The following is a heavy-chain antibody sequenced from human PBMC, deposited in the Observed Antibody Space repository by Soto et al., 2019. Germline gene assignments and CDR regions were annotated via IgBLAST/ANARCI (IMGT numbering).Heavy chain of an antibody. D-gene: IGHD1-1*01. V-gene: IGHV3-21*06. Sequence: GGSLRLCCAACGLPFCSYSMSWVRQAPGKGLEWVSSITSSGFDIYYADSVKGRFSISRDNAKNSLYLQMNSLRADDTAVYFCTRRTGTTYAPWGQGTLVTVSS. J-gene: IGHJ5*02. CDR3: TRRTGTTYAP. CDR2: ITSSGFDI. CDR1: GLPFCSYS.